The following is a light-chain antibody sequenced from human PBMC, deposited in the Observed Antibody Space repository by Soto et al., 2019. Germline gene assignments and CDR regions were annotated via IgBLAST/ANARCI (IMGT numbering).Light chain of an antibody. CDR3: SLYFSGIVV. J-gene: IGLJ2*01. CDR1: TGAVTSGHY. Sequence: QAVVTQEPSLTVSPGGTVTLTCGSSTGAVTSGHYPYWFQQKPGQAPRTLTYDTSNKHSWTPARFSGSLLGGKAALTLSGAQAEDEAEYYCSLYFSGIVVFGGGTKVTVL. CDR2: DTS. V-gene: IGLV7-46*01.